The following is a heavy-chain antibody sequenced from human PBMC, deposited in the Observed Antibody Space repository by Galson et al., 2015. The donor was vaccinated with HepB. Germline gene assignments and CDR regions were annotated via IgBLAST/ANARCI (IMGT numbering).Heavy chain of an antibody. CDR1: GDSVSSNSAA. Sequence: CAISGDSVSSNSAAWNWIRQSPSRGLEWLGRTYYRSKWYNDYAVSVKSRITINPDTSKNQFSLQLNSVTPEDTAVYYCARSPPPDMYGDSREKHKYWYFDLWGRGTLVTVSS. V-gene: IGHV6-1*01. J-gene: IGHJ2*01. D-gene: IGHD4-17*01. CDR3: ARSPPPDMYGDSREKHKYWYFDL. CDR2: TYYRSKWYN.